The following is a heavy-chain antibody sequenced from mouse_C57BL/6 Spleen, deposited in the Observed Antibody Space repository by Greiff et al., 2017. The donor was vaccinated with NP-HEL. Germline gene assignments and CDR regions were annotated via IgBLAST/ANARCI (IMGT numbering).Heavy chain of an antibody. D-gene: IGHD1-1*01. J-gene: IGHJ2*01. CDR3: ARSPSTVVARGYYFDY. Sequence: EVQLQQSGPELVKPGASVKIPCKASGYTFTDYNMDWVKQSHGKSLEWIGDINPNNGGTIYNQKFKGKATFTVDKSSSTGYMELRSLTSEDTAVYYCARSPSTVVARGYYFDYWGQGTTLTVSS. V-gene: IGHV1-18*01. CDR1: GYTFTDYN. CDR2: INPNNGGT.